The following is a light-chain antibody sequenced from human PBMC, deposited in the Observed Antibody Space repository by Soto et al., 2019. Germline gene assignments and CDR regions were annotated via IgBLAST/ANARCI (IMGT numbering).Light chain of an antibody. Sequence: IQMTQSPSSLSASVGDRVTITCQARQDISFFLNWYQQKPGKAPKLLIYDASILQAGVPSRFSGGGSGTDFTFPISSLHPEDVATYYCQQFDTLITFGQGTRLEIK. V-gene: IGKV1-33*01. CDR2: DAS. CDR1: QDISFF. J-gene: IGKJ5*01. CDR3: QQFDTLIT.